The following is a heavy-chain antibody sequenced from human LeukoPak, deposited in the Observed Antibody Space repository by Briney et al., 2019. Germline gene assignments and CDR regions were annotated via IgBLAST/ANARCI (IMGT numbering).Heavy chain of an antibody. CDR3: ARDGRLRITIFGVVNWFDP. Sequence: SGGSLRLSCAASGFTFSSYSMNWVRQAPGKGLEWVSYISSSSSTIYYADSVKGRFTISRDNAKNSLYLQMNSLRAEDTAVYYCARDGRLRITIFGVVNWFDPWGQGTLVTVSS. CDR2: ISSSSSTI. D-gene: IGHD3-3*01. CDR1: GFTFSSYS. J-gene: IGHJ5*02. V-gene: IGHV3-48*04.